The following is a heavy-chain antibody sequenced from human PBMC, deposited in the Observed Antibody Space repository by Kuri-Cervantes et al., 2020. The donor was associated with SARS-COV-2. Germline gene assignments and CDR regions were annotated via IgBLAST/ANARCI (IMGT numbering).Heavy chain of an antibody. V-gene: IGHV1-18*01. CDR2: ISAYNGNT. CDR1: GYTFTSYG. D-gene: IGHD1-26*01. CDR3: ARGTGGTASPYYYYGMDV. Sequence: ASVKVSCKASGYTFTSYGISWVRQAPGQGLEWMGWISAYNGNTNYAQKLQGRVTMTTDTSTSTAYMELSSLRSEDTAVYYCARGTGGTASPYYYYGMDVWGQGTTVTVSS. J-gene: IGHJ6*02.